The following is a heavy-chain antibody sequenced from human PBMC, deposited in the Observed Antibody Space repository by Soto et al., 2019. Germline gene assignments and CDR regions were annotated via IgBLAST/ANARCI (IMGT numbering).Heavy chain of an antibody. CDR3: AKASFYGNYYYSYILYF. J-gene: IGHJ6*02. CDR2: VSGSGGST. D-gene: IGHD1-1*01. Sequence: PGGSVRLSCAASGFTFSSYAMNWVLQVPGKGLEWVSAVSGSGGSTYYADSVKGRFTISRDNSKNTMYLQMNSLRAEDTAVYYCAKASFYGNYYYSYILYFWSQGSTVTGSS. CDR1: GFTFSSYA. V-gene: IGHV3-23*01.